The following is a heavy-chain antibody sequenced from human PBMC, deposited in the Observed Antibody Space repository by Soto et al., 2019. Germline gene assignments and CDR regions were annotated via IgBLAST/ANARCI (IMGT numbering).Heavy chain of an antibody. Sequence: SVSRTGSVAVGRISSGSYYWSWIPQHPGKGLEWIRYICHSGRTYYNASRKRRVTISVDTSKNQFSPKLSSVTAAAMAVYHSARSIPITVTSGAYYYYYVMNVCPQGTTVIVS. CDR3: ARSIPITVTSGAYYYYYVMNV. J-gene: IGHJ6*02. V-gene: IGHV4-31*02. D-gene: IGHD4-17*01. CDR2: ICHSGRT. CDR1: VGRISSGSYY.